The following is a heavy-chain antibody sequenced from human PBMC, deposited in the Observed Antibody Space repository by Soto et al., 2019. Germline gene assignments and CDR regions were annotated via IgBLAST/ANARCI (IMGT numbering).Heavy chain of an antibody. V-gene: IGHV4-34*08. J-gene: IGHJ3*02. CDR3: ARVERGTATTVVDAFDI. CDR1: DGKIRDHG. Sequence: LVTKSLTCTVSDGKIRDHGGRCIRKNQRKGLEWIGEMSHSGGTHFNPSLKSRVTISVDTSKNQFSLKMSSVTAADTALYYCARVERGTATTVVDAFDIWGPGTMVTVSS. D-gene: IGHD1-1*01. CDR2: MSHSGGT.